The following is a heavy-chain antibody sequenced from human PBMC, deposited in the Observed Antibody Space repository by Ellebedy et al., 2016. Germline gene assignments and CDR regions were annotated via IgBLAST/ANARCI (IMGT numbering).Heavy chain of an antibody. J-gene: IGHJ4*02. Sequence: ASVKVSCKASGYTFTDNAIHWVRQAPGESLEWMGWIAAGDGVTKYSQKFQGRVTFARDKSAATAYMELSGLRSEDTAIYYCARGYSNGWDHDKWGQGTLVTVSS. D-gene: IGHD6-19*01. CDR1: GYTFTDNA. CDR2: IAAGDGVT. CDR3: ARGYSNGWDHDK. V-gene: IGHV1-3*01.